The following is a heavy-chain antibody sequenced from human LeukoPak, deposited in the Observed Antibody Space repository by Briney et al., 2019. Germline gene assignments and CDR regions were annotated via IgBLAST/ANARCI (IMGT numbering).Heavy chain of an antibody. CDR2: INPNSGGT. Sequence: ASVTVSCKASGYTFTGYYMHWVRQAPGQGLEWMGWINPNSGGTNYAQKFQGRVTMTRDTSISTAYMELSRLRSDDTAVYYCASVPAAIETSFDYWGQGTLVTVSS. J-gene: IGHJ4*02. V-gene: IGHV1-2*02. CDR3: ASVPAAIETSFDY. CDR1: GYTFTGYY. D-gene: IGHD2-2*01.